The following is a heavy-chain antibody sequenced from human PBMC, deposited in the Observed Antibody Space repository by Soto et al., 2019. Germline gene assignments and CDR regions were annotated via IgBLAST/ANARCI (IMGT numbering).Heavy chain of an antibody. CDR1: GFTLSSYS. J-gene: IGHJ6*02. Sequence: EEQLVECGGGLAQPGGSLRLACAASGFTLSSYSMNWVRQAPGKGLEWVSYISGSSSTIYYADSVKGRFTISRDNAKNSLYLQMNSLRDEDTAVYYCARDLGNPARRGGYYAMDVWGQGTTVTVSS. CDR3: ARDLGNPARRGGYYAMDV. D-gene: IGHD3-16*01. CDR2: ISGSSSTI. V-gene: IGHV3-48*02.